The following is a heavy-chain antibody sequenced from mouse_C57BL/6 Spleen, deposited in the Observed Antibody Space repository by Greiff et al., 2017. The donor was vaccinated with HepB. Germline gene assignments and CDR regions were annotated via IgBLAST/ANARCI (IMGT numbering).Heavy chain of an antibody. CDR2: ISSGGSYT. V-gene: IGHV5-6*01. CDR1: GFTFSSYG. J-gene: IGHJ4*01. CDR3: ARDYYGSSSDAMDY. Sequence: EVQLVESGGDLVKPGGSLKLSCAASGFTFSSYGMSWVRQTPDKRLEWVATISSGGSYTYYPDSVKGRFTISRDNAKNTLYLQMSSLKSEDTAMYYCARDYYGSSSDAMDYWGQGTSVTVSS. D-gene: IGHD1-1*01.